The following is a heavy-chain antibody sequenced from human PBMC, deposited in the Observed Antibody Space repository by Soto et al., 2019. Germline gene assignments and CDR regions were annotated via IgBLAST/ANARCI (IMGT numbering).Heavy chain of an antibody. V-gene: IGHV3-21*01. CDR1: GFTFSSYR. CDR3: ARDSSSWLSIDWYFDL. Sequence: GGSLRLSCAASGFTFSSYRMNWVRQAPGKGLEWVSSISSSSSYIYYADSVKGRFTISRDNAKNSLYLQMNSLRAEDTAVYYCARDSSSWLSIDWYFDLWGRGTLVTVSS. CDR2: ISSSSSYI. D-gene: IGHD6-13*01. J-gene: IGHJ2*01.